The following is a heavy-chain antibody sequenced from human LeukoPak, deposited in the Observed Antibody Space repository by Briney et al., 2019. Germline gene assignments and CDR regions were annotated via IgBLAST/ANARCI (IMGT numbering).Heavy chain of an antibody. Sequence: GGSLRLSCAASGFTFSSYWMSWVRQAPGKRLEWVANIKQEGSEKYYADSVKGRFTISRDNAKNSLYLQMNSLRAEDTAVYYCARDHLFASAFDIWGQGTMVTVSS. V-gene: IGHV3-7*05. CDR1: GFTFSSYW. J-gene: IGHJ3*02. CDR3: ARDHLFASAFDI. CDR2: IKQEGSEK. D-gene: IGHD3-3*01.